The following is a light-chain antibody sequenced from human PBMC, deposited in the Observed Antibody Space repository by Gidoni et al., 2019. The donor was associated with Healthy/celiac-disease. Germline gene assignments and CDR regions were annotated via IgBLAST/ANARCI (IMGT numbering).Light chain of an antibody. CDR3: QVWDSSSDHRV. CDR2: YDR. Sequence: SYVLTQPPSVSVAPGKTARITCGGNNLGSKSVHWYRQKPGQAPVLVIYYDRDRPSGIPERFSGSNSGNTATLTISRVEAGDEADYYCQVWDSSSDHRVFGGGTKLTVL. CDR1: NLGSKS. J-gene: IGLJ3*02. V-gene: IGLV3-21*04.